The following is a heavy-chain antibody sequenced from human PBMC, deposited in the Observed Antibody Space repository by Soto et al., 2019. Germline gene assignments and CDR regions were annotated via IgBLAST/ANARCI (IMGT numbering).Heavy chain of an antibody. D-gene: IGHD3-10*01. CDR3: ARVGAQLFRDYGMDV. V-gene: IGHV1-8*01. CDR2: MSPSSGNT. CDR1: GYTFTTYE. J-gene: IGHJ6*02. Sequence: QVQLVQSGAEAKKPGASVKVSCKASGYTFTTYEINWVRQVPGQGLEWMGWMSPSSGNTVYREQFRGGVTMTSNPSMATAYMERSSLRCEDTAGYSCARVGAQLFRDYGMDVWGQGTAVTVSS.